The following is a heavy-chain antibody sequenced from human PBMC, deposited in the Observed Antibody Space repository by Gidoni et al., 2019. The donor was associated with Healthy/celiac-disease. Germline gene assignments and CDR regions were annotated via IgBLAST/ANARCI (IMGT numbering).Heavy chain of an antibody. V-gene: IGHV3-33*01. CDR1: GFPFSRYG. CDR3: ARDRGRGSTVTGFDP. J-gene: IGHJ5*02. CDR2: IWYDGSNK. D-gene: IGHD4-4*01. Sequence: QVQLVESGGGVVQPGRSLRLSCAASGFPFSRYGMHWVRQAPGKGLEWVAVIWYDGSNKYYADSVKGRFTISRDNSKNTLYLQMNSRRAEDTAVYDCARDRGRGSTVTGFDPWGQGTLVTVSS.